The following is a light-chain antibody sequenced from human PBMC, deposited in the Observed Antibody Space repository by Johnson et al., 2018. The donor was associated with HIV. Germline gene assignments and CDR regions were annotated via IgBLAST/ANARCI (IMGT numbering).Light chain of an antibody. CDR1: SSNIGNNY. V-gene: IGLV1-51*01. CDR2: DNN. CDR3: GAWDSSLNAYV. Sequence: QSVLSQPPSVSAAPGPKVTISCSGSSSNIGNNYVSWYQQLPGTAPRLLIYDNNKRPSGIPDRFFGSKSGTSATLDITGLQTGDEGDYYCGAWDSSLNAYVFGTGTKVTVL. J-gene: IGLJ1*01.